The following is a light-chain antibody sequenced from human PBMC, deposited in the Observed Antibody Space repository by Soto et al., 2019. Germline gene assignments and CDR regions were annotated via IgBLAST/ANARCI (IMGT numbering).Light chain of an antibody. Sequence: QSVLTQPPSASGTPGQRVTISCSGSSSNIGSNTVNWYQQLPGTAPKLLIYSNNHRPSGVPDRFSGSKSGTSASLAISGLQSEDEADYYCAAWDDSLNRVVFGGGTKLTVL. J-gene: IGLJ2*01. CDR2: SNN. V-gene: IGLV1-44*01. CDR1: SSNIGSNT. CDR3: AAWDDSLNRVV.